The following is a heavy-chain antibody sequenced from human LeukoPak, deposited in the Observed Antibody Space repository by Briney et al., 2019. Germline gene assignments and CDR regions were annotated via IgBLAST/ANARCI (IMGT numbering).Heavy chain of an antibody. CDR1: GGSISSYY. CDR2: IYYNGRT. Sequence: SETLSLTCSVSGGSISSYYWSWIRQPPGEGLEWIGYIYYNGRTHYNPSLESRVTISVDTSKNQFSLQLHSVTAADTAVYYCARVFCSSTSCQKTFDYWGQGSLVTVSS. D-gene: IGHD2-2*01. V-gene: IGHV4-59*01. CDR3: ARVFCSSTSCQKTFDY. J-gene: IGHJ4*02.